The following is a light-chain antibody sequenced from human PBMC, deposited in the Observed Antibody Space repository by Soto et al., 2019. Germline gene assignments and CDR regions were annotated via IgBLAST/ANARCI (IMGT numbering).Light chain of an antibody. CDR2: DVS. CDR3: QQYTNYPWT. CDR1: LSISSW. J-gene: IGKJ1*01. V-gene: IGKV1-5*01. Sequence: DIQIARAPPTLSASVGDRVTITCRASLSISSWLAWYQQRPGKAPNLLIYDVSSLESGVPSRFSGSGSVKEFTLTISSRQPDDFATYYNQQYTNYPWTFSQANTVEIK.